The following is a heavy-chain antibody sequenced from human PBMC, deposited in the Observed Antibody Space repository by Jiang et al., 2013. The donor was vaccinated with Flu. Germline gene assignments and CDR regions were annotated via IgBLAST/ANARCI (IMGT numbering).Heavy chain of an antibody. V-gene: IGHV3-9*01. CDR3: AKASTPGIAAAAVY. CDR2: ISWNSGSI. Sequence: VQLVESGGGLVQPGRSLRLSCAASGFTFDDYAMHWVRQAPGKGLEWVSGISWNSGSIGYADSVKGRFTISRDNAKNSLYLQMNSLRAEDTALYYCAKASTPGIAAAAVYWGQGTLVTVSS. D-gene: IGHD6-13*01. J-gene: IGHJ4*02. CDR1: GFTFDDYA.